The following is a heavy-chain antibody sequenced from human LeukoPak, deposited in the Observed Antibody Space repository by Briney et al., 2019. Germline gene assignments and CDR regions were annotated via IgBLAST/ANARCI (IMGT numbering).Heavy chain of an antibody. D-gene: IGHD3-3*01. CDR3: ARDFFPLPNAFDI. V-gene: IGHV3-21*01. Sequence: GGSLRLSCAASGFTFSTYSMNWVRQAPGKGPEWVSSISYSSSYIYYADSVKGRFTISRDNAKNSLYLQMNSLRAEDTAVYYCARDFFPLPNAFDIWGQGTMVTVSS. CDR1: GFTFSTYS. CDR2: ISYSSSYI. J-gene: IGHJ3*02.